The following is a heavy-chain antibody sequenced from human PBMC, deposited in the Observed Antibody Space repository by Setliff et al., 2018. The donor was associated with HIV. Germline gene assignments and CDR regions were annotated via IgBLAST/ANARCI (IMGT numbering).Heavy chain of an antibody. CDR3: AREGYSGSYFNYYYYLDV. D-gene: IGHD1-26*01. J-gene: IGHJ6*03. V-gene: IGHV1-18*01. CDR2: INAYNGNT. Sequence: ASVKVSCKASGYTFTSYGITWVRQAPGQGLEWMGWINAYNGNTNYAQELQGRVTMTTDTSTSTVYTELRSLRSDDTAVYYCAREGYSGSYFNYYYYLDVWGKGTTVTVSS. CDR1: GYTFTSYG.